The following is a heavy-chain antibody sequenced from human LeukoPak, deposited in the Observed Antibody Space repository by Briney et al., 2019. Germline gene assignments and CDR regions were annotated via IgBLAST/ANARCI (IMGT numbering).Heavy chain of an antibody. J-gene: IGHJ5*02. CDR3: IVFGDSNH. V-gene: IGHV3-53*01. Sequence: GGSLRLSCAASGFTGSHNYMSWVRQTPGKGLEWVSATHSSGGTYYADSVKGRFTISRDTSKNTLYLQINSLSVEDTAVYYCIVFGDSNHWGQGTLVTVSS. CDR2: THSSGGT. CDR1: GFTGSHNY. D-gene: IGHD4-17*01.